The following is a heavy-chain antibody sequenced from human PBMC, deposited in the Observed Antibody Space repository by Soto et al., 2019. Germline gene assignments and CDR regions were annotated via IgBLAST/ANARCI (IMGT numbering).Heavy chain of an antibody. D-gene: IGHD4-17*01. Sequence: QVQLVESGGGVVQPGRSLRLSCAASGFTFSSYGMHWVRQAPGKGLEWVAVIWYDGSNNYYADSVKGRFTISRDNSKNTLYLQMNSLRAEDTAVYYCASFNHYGDEIDYWGQGPLVTVSS. J-gene: IGHJ4*02. V-gene: IGHV3-33*01. CDR2: IWYDGSNN. CDR1: GFTFSSYG. CDR3: ASFNHYGDEIDY.